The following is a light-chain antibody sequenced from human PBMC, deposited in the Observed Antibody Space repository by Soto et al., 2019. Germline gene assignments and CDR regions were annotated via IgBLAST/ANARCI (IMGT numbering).Light chain of an antibody. CDR2: DAS. CDR1: QDISHN. J-gene: IGKJ5*01. CDR3: QQCSDLPIT. V-gene: IGKV1-33*01. Sequence: DIQLTESPSSLSASVRATVTITFGASQDISHNLTWYQQKPGKALKLLIYDASNLHPGVPSRFRGSGSGTEFSFNITSLQPEDVAIYYCQQCSDLPITFGQGTRLEI.